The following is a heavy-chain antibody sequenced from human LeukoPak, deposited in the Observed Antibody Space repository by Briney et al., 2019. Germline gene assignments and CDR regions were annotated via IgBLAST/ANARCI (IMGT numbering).Heavy chain of an antibody. D-gene: IGHD3-10*01. J-gene: IGHJ4*02. CDR2: ISGSGGST. V-gene: IGHV3-23*01. CDR1: GFTFTICA. Sequence: GGSLRLSCAPPGFTFTICAVNWVRQAPGEGLEWLTGISGSGGSTCYADSVKGRFTISRDSSKNTVYLQMSSLRAEDTAVYYCAKADGSYKTLIDYWGQGTLVTVSS. CDR3: AKADGSYKTLIDY.